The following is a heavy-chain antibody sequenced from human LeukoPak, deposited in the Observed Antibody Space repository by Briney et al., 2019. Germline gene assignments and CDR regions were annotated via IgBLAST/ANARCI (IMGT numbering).Heavy chain of an antibody. Sequence: EASVKGSPKASGYTFTGYYMHWVRQAPGQGGEWMGWINPKSGGTNYAQKFQGRVTMTRATSISTAYMELSRLRSDDTAVYYCARAVAATLDFDYWGQGTLVTVSS. CDR1: GYTFTGYY. V-gene: IGHV1-2*02. CDR3: ARAVAATLDFDY. CDR2: INPKSGGT. D-gene: IGHD6-19*01. J-gene: IGHJ4*02.